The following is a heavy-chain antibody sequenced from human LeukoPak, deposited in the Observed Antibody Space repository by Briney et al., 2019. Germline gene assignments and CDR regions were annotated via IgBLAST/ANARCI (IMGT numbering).Heavy chain of an antibody. J-gene: IGHJ4*02. Sequence: GGSLRLSYAASGFTFSSHWMHWVRQAPGKGLVWVSRINEDGSTTNDADSVKGRFTISRDNSKNTLYAQMNSLRAEDTAVYYCARGTTFDSSRPIDYWGQGTLVTVSS. CDR3: ARGTTFDSSRPIDY. V-gene: IGHV3-74*01. D-gene: IGHD3-9*01. CDR1: GFTFSSHW. CDR2: INEDGSTT.